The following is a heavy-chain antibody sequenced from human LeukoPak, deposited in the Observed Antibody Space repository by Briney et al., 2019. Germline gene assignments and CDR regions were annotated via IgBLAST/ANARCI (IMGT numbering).Heavy chain of an antibody. D-gene: IGHD6-19*01. CDR2: ISTSSNRI. J-gene: IGHJ4*02. V-gene: IGHV3-48*02. Sequence: GGSLRLSCAASGFTFSNAWMSWVRQAPGKGLEWVSYISTSSNRIDYADSVKGRFTMSRDNAKNLLYPQMNSLRDEDTAMYYCARVSAPGTSGWYFGYWGQGTLVTVSS. CDR3: ARVSAPGTSGWYFGY. CDR1: GFTFSNAW.